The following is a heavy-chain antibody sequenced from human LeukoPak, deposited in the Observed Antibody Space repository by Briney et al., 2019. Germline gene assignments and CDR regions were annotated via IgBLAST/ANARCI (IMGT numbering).Heavy chain of an antibody. D-gene: IGHD3-22*01. Sequence: PGGSLRLSCAASGFTFSNAWMSWVRQAPGKGLEWVGRIKSKTDGGTTDYAAPVKGRFTISRDDSKNTLYLQMNSLKTEDTAVYYCTQKGYDSSGYHSHPPDYWGQGTLVTVSS. J-gene: IGHJ4*02. CDR1: GFTFSNAW. V-gene: IGHV3-15*01. CDR2: IKSKTDGGTT. CDR3: TQKGYDSSGYHSHPPDY.